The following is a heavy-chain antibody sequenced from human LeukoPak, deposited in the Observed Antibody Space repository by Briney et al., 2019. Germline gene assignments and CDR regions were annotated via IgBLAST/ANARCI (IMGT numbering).Heavy chain of an antibody. J-gene: IGHJ4*02. Sequence: KSSETLSLTCTVSGGSISSGDYYWSWIRQPPGKGLEWIGYIYYSGSTYYNPSLKSRVTISVDTSKNQFPLKLSSVTAADTAVYYCARAIWLEWLFFDYWGQGTLVTVSS. V-gene: IGHV4-30-4*08. D-gene: IGHD3-3*01. CDR1: GGSISSGDYY. CDR2: IYYSGST. CDR3: ARAIWLEWLFFDY.